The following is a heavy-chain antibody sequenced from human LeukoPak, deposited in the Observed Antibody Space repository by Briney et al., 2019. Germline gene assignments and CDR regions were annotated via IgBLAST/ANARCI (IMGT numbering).Heavy chain of an antibody. CDR1: GYTFTSYY. CDR3: ARDPGTHYDILTGYYNVLYFDY. V-gene: IGHV1-46*01. CDR2: INPSGGST. J-gene: IGHJ4*02. Sequence: GASVKVSCKASGYTFTSYYMHWVRQAPGQGLEWMGIINPSGGSTDYAQKFQGRVTMTRDTSSSTVYMELRSLRSDDTAVYYCARDPGTHYDILTGYYNVLYFDYWGQGTLVTVSS. D-gene: IGHD3-9*01.